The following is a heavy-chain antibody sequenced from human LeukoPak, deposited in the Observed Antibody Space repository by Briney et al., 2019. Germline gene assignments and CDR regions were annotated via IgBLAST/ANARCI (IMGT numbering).Heavy chain of an antibody. CDR1: GSPFTTYW. CDR3: ARTMVRGVIASGFDG. J-gene: IGHJ4*02. CDR2: IYPGDSDP. Sequence: GAPLKTSGKGSGSPFTTYWIGWVRQLPGKGLKWLETIYPGDSDPSYRPSFKAQVAILVDTSITTGYLQWSTMKASDTAMYYCARTMVRGVIASGFDGWGQGTLVTASS. V-gene: IGHV5-51*01. D-gene: IGHD3-10*01.